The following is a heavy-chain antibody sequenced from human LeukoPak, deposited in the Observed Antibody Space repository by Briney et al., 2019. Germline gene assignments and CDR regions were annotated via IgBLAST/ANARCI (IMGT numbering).Heavy chain of an antibody. CDR1: GGPISSSYYY. D-gene: IGHD2-2*01. CDR2: LYYSGWST. J-gene: IGHJ4*02. Sequence: SETLSLTCTVSGGPISSSYYYWGWVRQPPGKGLEWIGSLYYSGWSTYYNPSLKSRVTISVDTSKNQFSLKLNSVTAADTAVYYCARLGCSSASCYPGNWGQGTLVTVSS. CDR3: ARLGCSSASCYPGN. V-gene: IGHV4-39*01.